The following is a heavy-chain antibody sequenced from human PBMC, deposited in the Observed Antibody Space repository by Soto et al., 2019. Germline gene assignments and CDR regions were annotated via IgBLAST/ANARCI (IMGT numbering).Heavy chain of an antibody. V-gene: IGHV1-69*01. Sequence: QVQLVQSGAEVKKPGSSVKVSCKASGGTFSSYAISWVRQAPGQGLEWMGGIIPIFGTANYAQKFQGRVTITADESTSTADMELSSLRSEDTAVYYCARGGGEYYYDSSGYYCFDYWGQGTLVTVSS. CDR3: ARGGGEYYYDSSGYYCFDY. D-gene: IGHD3-22*01. J-gene: IGHJ4*02. CDR2: IIPIFGTA. CDR1: GGTFSSYA.